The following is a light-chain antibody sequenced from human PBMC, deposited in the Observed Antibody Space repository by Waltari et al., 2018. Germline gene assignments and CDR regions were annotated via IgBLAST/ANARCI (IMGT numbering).Light chain of an antibody. Sequence: DIQMTQAPSSLSASVGDRVTIPCRASQDITKWLAWYQQQPERAPKSLIFASSVLHSGVPSRFSGSLSGTNFTLTITNLQPEDFATYYCQQYHSFPFSFGPGTRVDI. V-gene: IGKV1D-16*01. CDR2: ASS. CDR1: QDITKW. CDR3: QQYHSFPFS. J-gene: IGKJ3*01.